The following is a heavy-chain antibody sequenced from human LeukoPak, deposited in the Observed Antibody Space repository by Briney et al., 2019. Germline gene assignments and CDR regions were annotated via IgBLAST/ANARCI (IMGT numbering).Heavy chain of an antibody. V-gene: IGHV3-21*04. Sequence: GGSLRLSCEGSGFTFSSYEMNWVRQAPGKGLEWVSSISSSSSYIYYADSVKGRFTISRDNAKNSLYLQMNSLRAEDTAVYYCAKPAVSGWYGFDYWGQGTLVTVSS. CDR2: ISSSSSYI. CDR1: GFTFSSYE. D-gene: IGHD6-19*01. J-gene: IGHJ4*02. CDR3: AKPAVSGWYGFDY.